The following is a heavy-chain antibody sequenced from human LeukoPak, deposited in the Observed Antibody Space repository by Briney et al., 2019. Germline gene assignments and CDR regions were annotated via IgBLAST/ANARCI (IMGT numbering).Heavy chain of an antibody. CDR2: INTDGSST. Sequence: PGGSLRLSCAASGFTFSSYWMHWVRQAPGKGLVWVSRINTDGSSTSYADSVKGRFTISRDNSKNTLYLQMNSLRAEDTAVYYCATSYSYGPFDYWGQGTLVTVSS. CDR1: GFTFSSYW. CDR3: ATSYSYGPFDY. J-gene: IGHJ4*02. V-gene: IGHV3-74*01. D-gene: IGHD5-18*01.